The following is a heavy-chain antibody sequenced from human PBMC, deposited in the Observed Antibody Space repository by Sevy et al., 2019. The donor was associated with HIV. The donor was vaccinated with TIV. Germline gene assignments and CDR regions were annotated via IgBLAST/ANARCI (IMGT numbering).Heavy chain of an antibody. Sequence: GGSLRLSCAASGFTFSGSAMHWVRQASGKGLEWVGRIRSKANSYTTAYAASVKGRFTISRDDSKNTAYLQMNSLKTEDTAVYYCTRLGAQRYGDYVDWCQGTLVTVSS. CDR1: GFTFSGSA. V-gene: IGHV3-73*01. J-gene: IGHJ4*02. CDR2: IRSKANSYTT. CDR3: TRLGAQRYGDYVD. D-gene: IGHD4-17*01.